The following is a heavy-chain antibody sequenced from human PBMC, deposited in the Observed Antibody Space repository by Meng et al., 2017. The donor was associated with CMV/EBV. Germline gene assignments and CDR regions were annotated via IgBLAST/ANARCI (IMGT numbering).Heavy chain of an antibody. D-gene: IGHD3-22*01. CDR2: IIPIFSTA. J-gene: IGHJ5*02. CDR3: AREGYDVSGYYNWFDP. V-gene: IGHV1-69*05. Sequence: SVKVSCKASGGTFSSYVISWVRQAPGQGLEWMGGIIPIFSTANYAQKLQGRVTITTDESTSTVYMELSSLRSEDTAVYYCAREGYDVSGYYNWFDPWGQGTLVTVSS. CDR1: GGTFSSYV.